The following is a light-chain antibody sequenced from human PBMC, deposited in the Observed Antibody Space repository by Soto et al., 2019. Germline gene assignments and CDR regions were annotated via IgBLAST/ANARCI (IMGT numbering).Light chain of an antibody. V-gene: IGKV3D-15*01. Sequence: EIVMTQSPAALSVSPGERATLSCRASQSVSSYLAWYQQKPGQAPRLLIFDASNRATGIPARFSGSGSGTEFTLTISSLQSEDFAVYYCQQYNNWPPTFGQGTKVDIK. CDR2: DAS. J-gene: IGKJ1*01. CDR3: QQYNNWPPT. CDR1: QSVSSY.